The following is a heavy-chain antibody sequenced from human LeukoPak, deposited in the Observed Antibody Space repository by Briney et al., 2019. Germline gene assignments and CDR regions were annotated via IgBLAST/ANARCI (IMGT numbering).Heavy chain of an antibody. Sequence: PGGSLRLSCAASGFTFSSYAVHWVRQAPGKGLEWVAVISYDGSNKYYADSVKGRFTISRDNSKNTLYLQMNSLRAEDTAVYYCARGGDIVVVVAATQGYFDYWGQGTLVTVSS. CDR2: ISYDGSNK. CDR3: ARGGDIVVVVAATQGYFDY. D-gene: IGHD2-15*01. CDR1: GFTFSSYA. V-gene: IGHV3-30-3*01. J-gene: IGHJ4*02.